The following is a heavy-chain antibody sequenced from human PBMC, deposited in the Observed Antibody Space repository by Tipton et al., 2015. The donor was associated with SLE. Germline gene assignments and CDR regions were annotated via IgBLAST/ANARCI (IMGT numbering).Heavy chain of an antibody. V-gene: IGHV3-48*02. CDR3: ARGRSSGRSEFDN. CDR1: GFTFSTYS. CDR2: ISSGSGTI. Sequence: SLRLSCAASGFTFSTYSMNWVRQAPGKGLEWVSYISSGSGTIYYADSVKGRFTISRDSAENSLYLQMNSLRDDDTAVYYCARGRSSGRSEFDNWGQGTLVTVSS. D-gene: IGHD6-19*01. J-gene: IGHJ4*02.